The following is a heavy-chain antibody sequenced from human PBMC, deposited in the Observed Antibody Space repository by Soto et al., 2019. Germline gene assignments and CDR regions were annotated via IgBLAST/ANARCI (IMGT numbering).Heavy chain of an antibody. J-gene: IGHJ3*02. CDR2: LYYRGRI. D-gene: IGHD3-10*02. CDR1: GASISRYN. V-gene: IGHV4-59*01. Sequence: QVLLQESGPLLLKSSETLSLTCTVSGASISRYNWAWIRRPPGKGPEWLGYLYYRGRIDYNPSLKSRVTITVDPSRNQFSLKLRSVTSADTAVYYCAREYVNAAFHIWGQGTMVTVSS. CDR3: AREYVNAAFHI.